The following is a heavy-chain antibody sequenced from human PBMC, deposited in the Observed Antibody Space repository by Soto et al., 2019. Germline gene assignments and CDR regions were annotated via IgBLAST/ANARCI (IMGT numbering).Heavy chain of an antibody. Sequence: PSETLSLTCTVSGGSISSSSYYWGWIRQPTGKGLEWIGSIYYSGSTYYNPSLKSRVTISVDTSKNQFSLKLSSVTAADTAVYYCARHELEYCSGGSCLVHWFDPWGQGTLVTVSS. CDR2: IYYSGST. V-gene: IGHV4-39*01. CDR3: ARHELEYCSGGSCLVHWFDP. D-gene: IGHD2-15*01. CDR1: GGSISSSSYY. J-gene: IGHJ5*02.